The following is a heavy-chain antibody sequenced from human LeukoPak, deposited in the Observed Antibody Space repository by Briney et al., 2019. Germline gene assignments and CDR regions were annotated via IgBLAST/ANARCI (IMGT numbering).Heavy chain of an antibody. CDR2: IRYDGSNK. J-gene: IGHJ4*02. D-gene: IGHD6-19*01. CDR1: GFTFSSYG. Sequence: PGGSLRLSCAASGFTFSSYGMHWVRQAPGKGLEWVAFIRYDGSNKYYADSVKGRFTFSRDNSKNTLYLQMNSLRTEDTAVYYCVRDRRAVAVYFDYWGQGTLVTVSS. V-gene: IGHV3-30*02. CDR3: VRDRRAVAVYFDY.